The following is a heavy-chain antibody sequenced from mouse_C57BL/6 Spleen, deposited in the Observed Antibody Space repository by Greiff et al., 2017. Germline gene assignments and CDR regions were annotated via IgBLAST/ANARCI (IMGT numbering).Heavy chain of an antibody. CDR2: IHPNSGST. CDR3: ATPLYYGSSHWYFDV. Sequence: VKLQESGAELVKPGASVKLSCKASGYTFTSYWMHWVKQRPGQGLEWIGMIHPNSGSTNYNEKFKSKATLTVDKSSSTAYMQLSSLTSEDSAVYYCATPLYYGSSHWYFDVWGTGTTVTVSS. J-gene: IGHJ1*03. D-gene: IGHD1-1*01. CDR1: GYTFTSYW. V-gene: IGHV1-64*01.